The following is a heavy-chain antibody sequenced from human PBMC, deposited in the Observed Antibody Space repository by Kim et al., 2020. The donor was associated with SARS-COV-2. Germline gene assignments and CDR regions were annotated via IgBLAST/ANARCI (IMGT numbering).Heavy chain of an antibody. V-gene: IGHV3-30*02. D-gene: IGHD6-6*01. Sequence: ADSVKGRFTISRDNSKNTLYLQMNSLRAEATAVYYCAKGVWYSSSSGLFDYWGQGTLVTVSS. J-gene: IGHJ4*02. CDR3: AKGVWYSSSSGLFDY.